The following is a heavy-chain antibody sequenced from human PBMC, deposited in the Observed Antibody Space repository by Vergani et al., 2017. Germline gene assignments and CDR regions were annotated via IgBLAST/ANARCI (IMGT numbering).Heavy chain of an antibody. CDR2: LSASDRRT. Sequence: EVQLLESGGDLVQPGGSLRLSCAASGFTFIIHAMSWVRQAPGKGLECVSTLSASDRRTHYADSVKGRFTISRDNSKNTLFLHMNSLRPEDTAVYYCAKVGRSEVAGTFGAFDIWGQGTMVTVSS. J-gene: IGHJ3*02. D-gene: IGHD6-19*01. CDR3: AKVGRSEVAGTFGAFDI. V-gene: IGHV3-23*01. CDR1: GFTFIIHA.